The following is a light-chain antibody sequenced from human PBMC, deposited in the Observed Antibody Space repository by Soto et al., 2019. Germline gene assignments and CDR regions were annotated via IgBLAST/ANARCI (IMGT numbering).Light chain of an antibody. CDR2: AAS. Sequence: EIVMTQSPATLSVSPGERATLSCRASQSVSSNLAWYQQKPGQAPRLLIYAASTRATGLPARFSGSGSGTEFTLTISSLQSEDFAVYYCQQYSKWPLTFGQGTKVEI. V-gene: IGKV3-15*01. J-gene: IGKJ1*01. CDR3: QQYSKWPLT. CDR1: QSVSSN.